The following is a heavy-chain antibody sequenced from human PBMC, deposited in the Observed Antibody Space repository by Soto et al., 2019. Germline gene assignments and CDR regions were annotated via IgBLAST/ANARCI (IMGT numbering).Heavy chain of an antibody. V-gene: IGHV4-30-2*01. CDR2: IYHSGST. CDR3: ARREGYNWHFDL. J-gene: IGHJ2*01. CDR1: GGSISSGGYS. D-gene: IGHD5-12*01. Sequence: QLQLQESGSGLVKPSQTLSLTCAVSGGSISSGGYSWSWIRQPPGKGLEWIGYIYHSGSTYYNPSLKSRVTISVDRSKNQFSLKLSSVTAADTAVYYCARREGYNWHFDLWGRGTLVTVSS.